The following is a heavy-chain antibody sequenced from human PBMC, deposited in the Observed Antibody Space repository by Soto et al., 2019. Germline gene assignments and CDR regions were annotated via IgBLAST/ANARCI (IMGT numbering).Heavy chain of an antibody. CDR2: INPNSGGT. Sequence: ASVKVSCKASGYTFTGYYMPWVRQAPGQGHEWMGWINPNSGGTNYAQKFQGRLTMTRDTSISTAYMERSRLRSDDTAVYYCSRDTGTTAGWFDPWGQGTLVTVSS. D-gene: IGHD1-7*01. J-gene: IGHJ5*02. V-gene: IGHV1-2*02. CDR3: SRDTGTTAGWFDP. CDR1: GYTFTGYY.